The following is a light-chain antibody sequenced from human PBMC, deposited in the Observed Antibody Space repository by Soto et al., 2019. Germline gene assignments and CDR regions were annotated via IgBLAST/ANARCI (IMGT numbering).Light chain of an antibody. Sequence: QSVLTQPPSVSGAPGQRVTISCTGSSSNIGAGYDVHWYQQLPGTAPKLLIYGNSNRPSGVPDRFSGSKSGTSASLAITGRQAGDEAGYYCQSYDSSLRVSVFGGGTKLTVL. CDR3: QSYDSSLRVSV. J-gene: IGLJ2*01. V-gene: IGLV1-40*01. CDR1: SSNIGAGYD. CDR2: GNS.